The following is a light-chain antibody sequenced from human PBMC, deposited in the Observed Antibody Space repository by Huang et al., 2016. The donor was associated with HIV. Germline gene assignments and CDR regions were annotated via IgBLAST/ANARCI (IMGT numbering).Light chain of an antibody. J-gene: IGKJ5*01. CDR1: HSVSSN. CDR2: GAS. V-gene: IGKV3-15*01. Sequence: ERVMTQSPATLSVAPGERVTLSCRASHSVSSNLAWYQQKPVQAPRLLIHGASTRATGIPARFSGSGSGTEFTLAISSLQSEDSGVYFCQQYDNWPLTFGQGTRLEMK. CDR3: QQYDNWPLT.